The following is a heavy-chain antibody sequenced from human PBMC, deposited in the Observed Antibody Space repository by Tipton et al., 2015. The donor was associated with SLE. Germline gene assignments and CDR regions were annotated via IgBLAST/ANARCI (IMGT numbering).Heavy chain of an antibody. D-gene: IGHD4/OR15-4a*01. CDR2: IYTSGRI. V-gene: IGHV4-61*09. CDR1: GGSITRGSYY. Sequence: TLSLTCTVSGGSITRGSYYWSWLRQPAGKGLEWIGHIYTSGRISYNPSLKSRVTISVDTSKNQLSLTLSSVTAADTAEYYCARDPPDYGDDRGTDYWGQGTLVTVSS. CDR3: ARDPPDYGDDRGTDY. J-gene: IGHJ4*02.